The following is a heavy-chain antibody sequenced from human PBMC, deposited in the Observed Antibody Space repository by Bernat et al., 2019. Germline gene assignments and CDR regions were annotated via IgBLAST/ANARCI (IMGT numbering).Heavy chain of an antibody. J-gene: IGHJ6*02. CDR1: GFTFSSYS. CDR2: ISISSSYI. Sequence: EVQLVESGGGLVKPGGSLRLSCAASGFTFSSYSMNWVRQAPGKGLEWVSSISISSSYIYYADSVKGRFTISRDNAKNSLYLQMNSLRAEDTAVYYCARERVTRKATVTTTTAVYYYYYGMDVWGQGTTVTVSS. D-gene: IGHD4-11*01. V-gene: IGHV3-21*01. CDR3: ARERVTRKATVTTTTAVYYYYYGMDV.